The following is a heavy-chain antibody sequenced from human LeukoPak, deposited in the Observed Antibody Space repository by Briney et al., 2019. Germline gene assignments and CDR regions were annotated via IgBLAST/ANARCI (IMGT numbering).Heavy chain of an antibody. V-gene: IGHV1-2*02. J-gene: IGHJ4*02. CDR2: INPNSGDT. CDR3: AKPGSSRGIAGRRPTKYYFDY. CDR1: GYTFTDYY. D-gene: IGHD6-6*01. Sequence: ASVKVSCKASGYTFTDYYINWVRQAPGQGLEWMGWINPNSGDTNYDRVTMTRDTSISTAYIELNLLRSDDTAVYYCAKPGSSRGIAGRRPTKYYFDYWGQGTLVTVSS.